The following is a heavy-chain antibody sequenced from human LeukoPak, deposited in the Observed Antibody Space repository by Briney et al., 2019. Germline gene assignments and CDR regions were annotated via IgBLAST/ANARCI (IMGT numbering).Heavy chain of an antibody. V-gene: IGHV4-30-4*08. CDR2: IYYSGST. D-gene: IGHD6-13*01. J-gene: IGHJ4*02. CDR1: GGSISSGDYY. Sequence: PSETLSLTCTVSGGSISSGDYYWSWIRQPPGKGLEWIGYIYYSGSTNYNPSLKSRVTISVDTSKNQFSLKLSSVTAADTAVYYCARGVAAASFVYWGQGTLVTVSS. CDR3: ARGVAAASFVY.